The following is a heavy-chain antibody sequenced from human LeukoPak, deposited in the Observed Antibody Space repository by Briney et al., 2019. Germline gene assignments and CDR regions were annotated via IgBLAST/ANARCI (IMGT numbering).Heavy chain of an antibody. Sequence: GASVKVSCKASGGTFSSYAISWVRQAPGQGLEWMGGIIPIFGTANYAQKFQGRVTITADEPTSTAYMELSSLRSEDTAVYYCARLARGTLYYFDYWGQGTLVTVSS. V-gene: IGHV1-69*13. CDR2: IIPIFGTA. J-gene: IGHJ4*02. CDR1: GGTFSSYA. D-gene: IGHD3-16*01. CDR3: ARLARGTLYYFDY.